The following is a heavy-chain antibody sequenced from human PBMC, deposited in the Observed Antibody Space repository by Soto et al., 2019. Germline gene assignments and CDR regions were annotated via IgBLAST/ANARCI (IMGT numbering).Heavy chain of an antibody. CDR1: GYTFTSYY. D-gene: IGHD2-2*01. CDR3: AEGARYCSSTSCLTY. V-gene: IGHV1-46*01. J-gene: IGHJ4*02. CDR2: INPGGDNT. Sequence: ASVKVSCKASGYTFTSYYMHGVRQAPGQGLEWMGIINPGGDNTYYTQRFQGRVTMTRDTSSSTVYMELNSLKSEDTAVYYCAEGARYCSSTSCLTYWGQGTLVTVSS.